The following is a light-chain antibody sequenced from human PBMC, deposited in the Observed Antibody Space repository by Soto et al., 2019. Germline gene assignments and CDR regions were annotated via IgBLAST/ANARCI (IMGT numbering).Light chain of an antibody. Sequence: EILMTQSPVTLSVSPGERVTLSCRASQSVSDNLAWYQQKPGQAPSLLIYGAFTRATGVPARFSGAGSGTEFTLTISSLQSEDFALYYCQQYNDWPLTLGQGTKVEI. CDR2: GAF. CDR3: QQYNDWPLT. J-gene: IGKJ1*01. CDR1: QSVSDN. V-gene: IGKV3-15*01.